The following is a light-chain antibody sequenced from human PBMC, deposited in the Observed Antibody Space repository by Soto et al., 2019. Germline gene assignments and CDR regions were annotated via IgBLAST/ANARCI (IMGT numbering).Light chain of an antibody. Sequence: EIVLTRSPGTLSLSPGERATLSCRASQSVSSTSLAWYQQKPGRAPRLLMYAASTRATGIPDRFSGSVSGTDFTLTISRLEPEDFAVYYCQQYGASPRTFGQGTKVDIK. CDR1: QSVSSTS. CDR3: QQYGASPRT. CDR2: AAS. J-gene: IGKJ1*01. V-gene: IGKV3-20*01.